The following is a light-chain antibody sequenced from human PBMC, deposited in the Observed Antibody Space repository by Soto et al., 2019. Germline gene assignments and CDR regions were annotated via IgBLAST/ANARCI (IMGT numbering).Light chain of an antibody. J-gene: IGLJ2*01. CDR2: EVS. CDR1: SSDVGGYNY. Sequence: QSVLTQPPSASGSPGQSVTIFCTGTSSDVGGYNYVSWYQQHPGKAPKLMIYEVSKRPSGVPDRFSGSKSGNTASLTVSGLQAEDEADYYCSSYAGSNNVVFGGGTKVTVL. V-gene: IGLV2-8*01. CDR3: SSYAGSNNVV.